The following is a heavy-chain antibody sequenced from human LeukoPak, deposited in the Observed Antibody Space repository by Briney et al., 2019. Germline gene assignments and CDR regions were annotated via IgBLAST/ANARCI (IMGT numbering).Heavy chain of an antibody. CDR3: ATYDVLTRDAFDI. CDR2: INPSGGST. D-gene: IGHD3-9*01. V-gene: IGHV1-46*01. CDR1: GYTFTSYY. J-gene: IGHJ3*02. Sequence: ASVKVSCKASGYTFTSYYMHWVRQAPGQGLEWMGIINPSGGSTIYAHKFQGRVTMTRDMSTSTVYMELSSLRSEDTAVYYCATYDVLTRDAFDIWGQGTMVTVSS.